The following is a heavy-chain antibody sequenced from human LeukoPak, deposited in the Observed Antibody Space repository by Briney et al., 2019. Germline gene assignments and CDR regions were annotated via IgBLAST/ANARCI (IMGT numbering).Heavy chain of an antibody. CDR1: GGSTSSDY. J-gene: IGHJ5*02. D-gene: IGHD3-22*01. CDR2: VYNSGDT. Sequence: SETLSLTCTVSGGSTSSDYWSWLRQSPGKGLEWVGYVYNSGDTGKNPSLKSRVTMSVDTSKNQFSLKLSSVTAADTAVYYCARDPSGYYDPWGQGTLVTVSS. CDR3: ARDPSGYYDP. V-gene: IGHV4-59*12.